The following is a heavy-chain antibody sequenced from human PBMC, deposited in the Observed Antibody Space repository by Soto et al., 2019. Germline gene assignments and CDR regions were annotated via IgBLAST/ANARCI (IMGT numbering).Heavy chain of an antibody. J-gene: IGHJ4*02. CDR3: AKDEYWLSFLAY. CDR1: GFTFSSDG. Sequence: QVQLVESGGGVVQPGRSLRLSCAASGFTFSSDGMHWVRQAPGKGLEWVAVISYDGSNKYYADSVKGRFTISRDNSKNKLYLQMNSLSAEDTAVYYCAKDEYWLSFLAYWGQGTLVTVSS. V-gene: IGHV3-30*18. CDR2: ISYDGSNK. D-gene: IGHD2-8*02.